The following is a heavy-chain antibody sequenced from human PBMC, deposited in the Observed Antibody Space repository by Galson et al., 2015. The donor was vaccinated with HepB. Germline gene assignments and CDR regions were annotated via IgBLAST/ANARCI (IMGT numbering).Heavy chain of an antibody. V-gene: IGHV1-69*02. D-gene: IGHD5-24*01. CDR2: IIPILGIA. CDR3: ARGGLATTRPPILDY. J-gene: IGHJ4*02. Sequence: SVKVSCKASGGTFSTYTINWVRQAPRQGLEWMGRIIPILGIATYAQKFQGRVTITADKSTSTAYMELSSLRSEDTAVYYCARGGLATTRPPILDYWGQGTLVTVSS. CDR1: GGTFSTYT.